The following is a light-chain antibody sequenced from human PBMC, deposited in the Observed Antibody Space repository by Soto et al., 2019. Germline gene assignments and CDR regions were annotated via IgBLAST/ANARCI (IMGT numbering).Light chain of an antibody. Sequence: EIVLTQSPGALSLSPGERVTLSCRASQDIRSHLAWYQQKPGQAPRLLFYGASNRATAIPDRFSGSGFGTDFTLTITRLEPEDFAVYYCQQYGDSPQTFGPGTKVDI. V-gene: IGKV3-20*01. CDR2: GAS. CDR1: QDIRSH. J-gene: IGKJ1*01. CDR3: QQYGDSPQT.